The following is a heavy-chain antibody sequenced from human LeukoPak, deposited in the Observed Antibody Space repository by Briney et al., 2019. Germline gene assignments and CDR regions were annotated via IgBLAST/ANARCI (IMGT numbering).Heavy chain of an antibody. D-gene: IGHD3-10*01. Sequence: GASVKVSCKASGYTFTSYGISWVRQAPGQGLEWTGWISAYNGNTNYAQKLQGRVTMTTDTSTSTAYMELRSLRSDDTAVYYCARDLAIHYYGSGSSYWGQGTLVTVSS. V-gene: IGHV1-18*01. J-gene: IGHJ4*02. CDR2: ISAYNGNT. CDR3: ARDLAIHYYGSGSSY. CDR1: GYTFTSYG.